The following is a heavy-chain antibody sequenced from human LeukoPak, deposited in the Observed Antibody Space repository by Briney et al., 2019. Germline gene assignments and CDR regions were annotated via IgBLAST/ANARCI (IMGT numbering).Heavy chain of an antibody. CDR1: GFTFSSYA. CDR2: ISGSGGST. J-gene: IGHJ4*02. CDR3: AKQEEQWLVRGAFDY. V-gene: IGHV3-23*01. Sequence: GGSLRLSCAASGFTFSSYAMSWVRHAPGKGLECVSAISGSGGSTYYADSVKGRFTISRDNSKNTLYLQMNSLRAEDTAVYYCAKQEEQWLVRGAFDYWGQGTLVTVSS. D-gene: IGHD6-19*01.